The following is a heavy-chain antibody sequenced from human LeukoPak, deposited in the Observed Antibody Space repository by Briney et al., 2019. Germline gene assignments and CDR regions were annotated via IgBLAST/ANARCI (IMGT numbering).Heavy chain of an antibody. V-gene: IGHV4-4*07. Sequence: SETLSLTCTVSGGSISSYYWSWIRQPAGKGLEWIGRIYTSGSTNYNPSLKSRVTISVDTSKNQFSLKLSSVTAADTAVYYCARTGYYGSGSYYIKNDYWGQGTLVTVSS. CDR3: ARTGYYGSGSYYIKNDY. J-gene: IGHJ4*02. CDR1: GGSISSYY. CDR2: IYTSGST. D-gene: IGHD3-10*01.